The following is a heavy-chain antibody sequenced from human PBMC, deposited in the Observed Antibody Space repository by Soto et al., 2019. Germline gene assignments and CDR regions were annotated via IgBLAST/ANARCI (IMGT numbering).Heavy chain of an antibody. D-gene: IGHD4-17*01. J-gene: IGHJ4*02. CDR2: IKEDGSEI. CDR1: GFTFSRYW. CDR3: ARIVSGGDYGDSIDC. V-gene: IGHV3-7*03. Sequence: EVQLVESGGGLVQPGGSLRLSCAASGFTFSRYWLTWVRQAPGKGLEWVANIKEDGSEIYYVGSVKGRFTTSRDNAKXXXHLQMNSLRADDTAVYYCARIVSGGDYGDSIDCWGRGTLVTVSS.